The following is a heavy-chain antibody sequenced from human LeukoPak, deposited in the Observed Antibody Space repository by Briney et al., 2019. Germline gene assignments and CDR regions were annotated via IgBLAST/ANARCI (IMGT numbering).Heavy chain of an antibody. CDR2: ISWNSGSI. CDR1: GFTFDDYA. V-gene: IGHV3-9*01. D-gene: IGHD1-26*01. Sequence: GGSLRLSRAASGFTFDDYAMHWVRQAPGKGLEWVSGISWNSGSIGYADSVKGRFTIPRDNAKSSLYLQMNSLRAEDTALYYCAKDSSAGSYYYYYMDVWGEGTTVTISS. CDR3: AKDSSAGSYYYYYMDV. J-gene: IGHJ6*03.